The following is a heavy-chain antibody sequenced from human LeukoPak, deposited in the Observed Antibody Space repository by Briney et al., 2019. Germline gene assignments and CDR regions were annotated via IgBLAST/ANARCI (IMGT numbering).Heavy chain of an antibody. V-gene: IGHV3-23*01. CDR3: ANYEVPNDY. J-gene: IGHJ4*02. CDR1: GFTFSSHA. D-gene: IGHD3-16*01. Sequence: PGGSLRLSCAVSGFTFSSHAMNWVRQAPGKGLEWVSGISISGDVTYYADSVKGRFIISRDNSKNTVYLQMDSLRVDDTAVSYCANYEVPNDYWGQGTLVTVSS. CDR2: ISISGDVT.